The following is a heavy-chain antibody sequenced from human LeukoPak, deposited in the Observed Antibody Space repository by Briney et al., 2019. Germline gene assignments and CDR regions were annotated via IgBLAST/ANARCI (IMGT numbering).Heavy chain of an antibody. D-gene: IGHD1-7*01. CDR3: ASWARVAGTTDY. Sequence: SQTLSLTCTVSGGSISSGGYYWSWIRQHPGKGLEWSGYIYYSGSTYYNPSLKSRDTISVDSSKNQFSLKLSSVTAADTAVYYCASWARVAGTTDYWGQGTLVTVSP. CDR1: GGSISSGGYY. V-gene: IGHV4-31*03. CDR2: IYYSGST. J-gene: IGHJ4*02.